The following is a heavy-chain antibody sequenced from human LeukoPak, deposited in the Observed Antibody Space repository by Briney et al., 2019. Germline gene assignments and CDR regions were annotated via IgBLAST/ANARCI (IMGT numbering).Heavy chain of an antibody. CDR1: GYTFTSYG. V-gene: IGHV1-18*01. Sequence: ASVKVSCRASGYTFTSYGISWVRQAPGQGLEWMGWISAYNGNTNYAQKLQGRVTMTTDTSTSTAYMELRSLRSDDTAVYYCAREEDVVVVPAAPLDYWGQGTLVTVSS. CDR2: ISAYNGNT. D-gene: IGHD2-2*01. CDR3: AREEDVVVVPAAPLDY. J-gene: IGHJ4*02.